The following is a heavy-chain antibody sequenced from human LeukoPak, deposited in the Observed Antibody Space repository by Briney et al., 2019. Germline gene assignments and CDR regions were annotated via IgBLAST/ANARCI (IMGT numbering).Heavy chain of an antibody. CDR2: MNPNSCNT. D-gene: IGHD3-10*01. V-gene: IGHV1-8*01. CDR3: ARAGRYSYYYYYLGRDV. CDR1: GYTFTSYD. J-gene: IGHJ6*02. Sequence: ASVKVSCKASGYTFTSYDINWVRQATGQGLEWMGWMNPNSCNTGYAQKFQGRSTVTRNPSHNTAYKELSNLRSEDTAVYYCARAGRYSYYYYYLGRDVWGQGTTVTVSS.